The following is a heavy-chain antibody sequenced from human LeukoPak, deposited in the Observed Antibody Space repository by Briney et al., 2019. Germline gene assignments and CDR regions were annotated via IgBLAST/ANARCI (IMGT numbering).Heavy chain of an antibody. J-gene: IGHJ4*02. D-gene: IGHD2-21*02. CDR2: INWNGGST. CDR3: ARDYCGGDCYPFDY. Sequence: GGSLRLSCAVSGFTFDDYGMSWVRHAPGKGLEWVSGINWNGGSTGYADSVKGRFTISRDNAKKSVYLKMNSLRGEDTALYYCARDYCGGDCYPFDYWGQGTLVTVSS. CDR1: GFTFDDYG. V-gene: IGHV3-20*04.